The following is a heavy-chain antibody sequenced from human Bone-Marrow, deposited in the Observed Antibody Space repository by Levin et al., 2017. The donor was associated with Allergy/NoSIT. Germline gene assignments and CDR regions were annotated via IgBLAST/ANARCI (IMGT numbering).Heavy chain of an antibody. D-gene: IGHD5-18*01. CDR1: GGSIRSGGYY. J-gene: IGHJ6*02. V-gene: IGHV4-31*03. CDR2: IYYSGST. Sequence: SQTLSLTCTVSGGSIRSGGYYWSWIRQHPGKGLEWIGYIYYSGSTYYNPSLKSRVTISVDTSKNQFSLKLSSVTAADTAVYYCARDTAMVPGMDVWGQGTTVTVSS. CDR3: ARDTAMVPGMDV.